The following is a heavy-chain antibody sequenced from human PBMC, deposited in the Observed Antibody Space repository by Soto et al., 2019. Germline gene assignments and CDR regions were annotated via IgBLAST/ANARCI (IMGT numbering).Heavy chain of an antibody. CDR3: ARQVVATTTDNWCDP. CDR1: GGSISSYY. CDR2: IYYSGST. D-gene: IGHD5-12*01. V-gene: IGHV4-59*08. J-gene: IGHJ5*02. Sequence: SETLSLTCTVSGGSISSYYWSWIRQPPGKGLEWIGYIYYSGSTNYNPSLKSRVTISVDTSKNQFSLKLSSVTAADTAVYYCARQVVATTTDNWCDPWGQGTLVTVS.